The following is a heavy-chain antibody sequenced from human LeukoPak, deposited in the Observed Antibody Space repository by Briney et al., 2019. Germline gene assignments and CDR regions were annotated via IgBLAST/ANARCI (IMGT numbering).Heavy chain of an antibody. V-gene: IGHV3-53*01. J-gene: IGHJ4*02. D-gene: IGHD5-18*01. CDR2: IVPSGGTT. CDR1: GFTVSTNY. CDR3: ARDSRWIQFDY. Sequence: GGSLRLSCAASGFTVSTNYMNWVRQAPGKGLEWVSGIVPSGGTTYYADSVKGRFTVSRDNSKNTLYLQMNSLRADDTAVYYCARDSRWIQFDYWGQGTLVTVSS.